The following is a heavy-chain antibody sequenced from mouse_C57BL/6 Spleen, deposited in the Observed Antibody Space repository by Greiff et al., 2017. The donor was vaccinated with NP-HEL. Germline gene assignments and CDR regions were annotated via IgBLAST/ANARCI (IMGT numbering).Heavy chain of an antibody. CDR1: GYAFSSSW. CDR2: IYPGDGDT. CDR3: ASPTTVVAKNYAMDY. Sequence: VMLVESGPELVKPGASVKISCKASGYAFSSSWMNWVKQRPGKGLEWIGRIYPGDGDTNYNGKFKGKATLTADKSSSTAYMQLSSLTSEDSAVYFCASPTTVVAKNYAMDYWGQGTSVTVSS. J-gene: IGHJ4*01. V-gene: IGHV1-82*01. D-gene: IGHD1-1*01.